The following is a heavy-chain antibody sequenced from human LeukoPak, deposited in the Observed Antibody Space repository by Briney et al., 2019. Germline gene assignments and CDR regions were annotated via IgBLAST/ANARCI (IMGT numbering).Heavy chain of an antibody. Sequence: ASVKVSCKASGYTFTGYYMHWVRQAPGQGLEWMGWINPNSGGTNYAQKFQGRVTMTRDTSISTAYMELSRLRSDDTAVYYCARDHLPVPIAVAGGGFDYWGQGTLVTVSS. D-gene: IGHD6-19*01. CDR2: INPNSGGT. CDR3: ARDHLPVPIAVAGGGFDY. J-gene: IGHJ4*02. CDR1: GYTFTGYY. V-gene: IGHV1-2*02.